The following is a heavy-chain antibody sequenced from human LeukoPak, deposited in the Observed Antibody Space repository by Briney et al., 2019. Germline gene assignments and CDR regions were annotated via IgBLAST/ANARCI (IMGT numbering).Heavy chain of an antibody. V-gene: IGHV3-20*04. J-gene: IGHJ6*03. CDR1: GFTFDDYG. Sequence: PGGSLRLSCAASGFTFDDYGMSWVRQAPGKGLEWVSGINWNGGSTGYADSVKGRFTISRDNAKNSLYLQMNSLRAEDTALYYCASRGRSDGDYGDYFDYYMDVWGKGTTVTVSS. D-gene: IGHD4-17*01. CDR3: ASRGRSDGDYGDYFDYYMDV. CDR2: INWNGGST.